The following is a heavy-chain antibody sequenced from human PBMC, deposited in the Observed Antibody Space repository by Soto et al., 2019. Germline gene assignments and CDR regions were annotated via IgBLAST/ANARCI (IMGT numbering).Heavy chain of an antibody. CDR1: GFTFSSYS. CDR3: ARGGSIAARPGDY. V-gene: IGHV3-21*01. J-gene: IGHJ4*02. CDR2: ISSSSSYI. Sequence: EVQLVESGGGLVKPGGSLRLSCAASGFTFSSYSMNWVRPAPGKGLEWVSSISSSSSYIYYADSVKGRFTISRDNAKNSLYLQMNSLRAEDTAVYYCARGGSIAARPGDYWGQGTLVTVSS. D-gene: IGHD6-6*01.